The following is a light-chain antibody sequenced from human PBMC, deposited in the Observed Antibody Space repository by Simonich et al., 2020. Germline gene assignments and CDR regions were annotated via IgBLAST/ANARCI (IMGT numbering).Light chain of an antibody. CDR1: QGISSY. CDR3: QQYYSTPRT. V-gene: IGKV1-8*01. Sequence: AIRMTQSPSSLSASTGDTVTITCRASQGISSYLAWYQQKPGKAPKLLIYAASTLQSGVPSRFSGSGSGTDFTLTISCLQSEDVAVYYCQQYYSTPRTFCQGTKVEIK. J-gene: IGKJ1*01. CDR2: AAS.